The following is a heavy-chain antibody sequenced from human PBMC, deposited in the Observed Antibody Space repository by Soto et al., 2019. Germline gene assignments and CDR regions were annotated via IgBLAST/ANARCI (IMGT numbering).Heavy chain of an antibody. J-gene: IGHJ6*02. CDR2: IRHSGST. CDR3: ARAHYYYGMDV. CDR1: GGSISSGGYS. V-gene: IGHV4-30-2*01. Sequence: QLQLQESGSGLVKPSQTLSLTCAVSGGSISSGGYSWNWIRQPPGKGLEWVGYIRHSGSTYANPSLKSRVTMSLNRSKNQFSLNLTSVTAADTAVYFCARAHYYYGMDVWGQGTTFTVSS.